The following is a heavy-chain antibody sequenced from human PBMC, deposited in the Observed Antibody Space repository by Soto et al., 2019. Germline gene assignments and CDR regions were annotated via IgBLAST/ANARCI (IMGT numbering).Heavy chain of an antibody. D-gene: IGHD3-3*01. CDR1: GGSIISSDFF. J-gene: IGHJ6*02. Sequence: QLQLQESGPGLVRPSETLSLTCTVSGGSIISSDFFWGWIRQPPGKGPEWIGSIYFGGSTFYNPSPKSRVTITVATSENQFSLPLNSVTAADTAVYYCASHTISFAYYFPGMDIWGQGTAVNVSS. CDR2: IYFGGST. CDR3: ASHTISFAYYFPGMDI. V-gene: IGHV4-39*01.